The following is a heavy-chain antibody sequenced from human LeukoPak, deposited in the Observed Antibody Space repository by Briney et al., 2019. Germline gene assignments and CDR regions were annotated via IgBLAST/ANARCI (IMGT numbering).Heavy chain of an antibody. V-gene: IGHV3-23*01. CDR2: ISGSGGNT. CDR3: FGGSGYNSDY. D-gene: IGHD3-22*01. Sequence: GGSLRLSCVASGFTFSSYAMNWVRQAPGKGLEWVSLISGSGGNTYYADSVKGRFTISRDNSKNTLYLQMNSLRAEDTALYSCFGGSGYNSDYWGQGTLVTVSP. J-gene: IGHJ4*02. CDR1: GFTFSSYA.